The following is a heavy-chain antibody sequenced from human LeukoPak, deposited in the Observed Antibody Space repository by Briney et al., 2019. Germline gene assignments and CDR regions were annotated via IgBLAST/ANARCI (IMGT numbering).Heavy chain of an antibody. V-gene: IGHV1-8*01. CDR1: GYIFTSYD. CDR3: ARGIRITMFRGVYYYYGMDV. J-gene: IGHJ6*02. D-gene: IGHD3-10*01. Sequence: GTSVKVSCKASGYIFTSYDINWVRQATGQGLAWMGWMNPNGGNTGYAQKFQGRVTMTRNTSVSTAYMELGSLRSEDTAVYYCARGIRITMFRGVYYYYGMDVWGQGTTVTVSS. CDR2: MNPNGGNT.